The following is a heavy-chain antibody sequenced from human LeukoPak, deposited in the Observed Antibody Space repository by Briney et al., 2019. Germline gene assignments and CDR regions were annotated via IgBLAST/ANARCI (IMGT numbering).Heavy chain of an antibody. V-gene: IGHV3-30*03. Sequence: GGSLRLSCAASGFTFSRFGMHWVRQAPGKGLEWVAVISNDGSKKYYVDSVEGRVTISRDNSKNTLYLQMNSLRGDDTAIYYCARELAAWGQGTLVTVSS. CDR3: ARELAA. J-gene: IGHJ4*02. D-gene: IGHD6-13*01. CDR2: ISNDGSKK. CDR1: GFTFSRFG.